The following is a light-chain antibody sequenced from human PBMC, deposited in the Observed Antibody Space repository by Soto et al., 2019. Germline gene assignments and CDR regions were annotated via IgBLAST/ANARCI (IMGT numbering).Light chain of an antibody. CDR1: QSIGSW. CDR3: QQYKTSLYS. V-gene: IGKV1-5*01. CDR2: DAS. Sequence: DIQMTQSPSTLAASVGDRVTITGRASQSIGSWLAWYQQRPGKAPNLLIYDASSLESGVPSRFSGSRSGTEFTLTINSLQPDDFATYFCQQYKTSLYSFGQGTRVDIK. J-gene: IGKJ2*01.